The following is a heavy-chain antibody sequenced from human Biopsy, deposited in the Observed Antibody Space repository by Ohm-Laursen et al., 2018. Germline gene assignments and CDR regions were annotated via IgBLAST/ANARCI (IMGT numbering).Heavy chain of an antibody. D-gene: IGHD3-9*01. V-gene: IGHV1-69*06. CDR2: NIPILGTG. Sequence: SVKVSCKVPGGTFSRYGINWVRQAPGQGLEWLGGNIPILGTGNYAQKFQGRVTVAADTSTSTATMELRSLRSDDTAVYYCATKLTGYFHHWGQGTLVTVSS. CDR3: ATKLTGYFHH. CDR1: GGTFSRYG. J-gene: IGHJ1*01.